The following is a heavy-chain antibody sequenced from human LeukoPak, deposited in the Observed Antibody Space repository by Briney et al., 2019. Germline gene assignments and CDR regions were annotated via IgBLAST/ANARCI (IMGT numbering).Heavy chain of an antibody. CDR3: ARGSSTVTPRRDAFDI. V-gene: IGHV3-9*01. D-gene: IGHD4-17*01. CDR1: GFTFDDYA. J-gene: IGHJ3*02. CDR2: ISWNSGSI. Sequence: GGSLRLSCAASGFTFDDYAMHWVRQAPGKGLEWVSGISWNSGSIGYADSVKGRFTISRDNAKNSLYLQMNSLRAEDTAVYYCARGSSTVTPRRDAFDIWGQGTMVTVSS.